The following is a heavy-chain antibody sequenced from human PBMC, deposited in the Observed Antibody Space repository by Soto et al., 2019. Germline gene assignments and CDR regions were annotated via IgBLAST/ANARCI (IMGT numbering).Heavy chain of an antibody. J-gene: IGHJ5*02. V-gene: IGHV3-23*01. CDR3: TKSWLFEKNWFDP. Sequence: GGSLRLSCVASGITFGSRAMSWVRQAPGEGLEWVSTITDTGGDAKYADSVRGRFTISRDNSKNTLYLQMNSLRVDDTAVYFCTKSWLFEKNWFDPWGQGTLVTVSS. CDR2: ITDTGGDA. D-gene: IGHD3-22*01. CDR1: GITFGSRA.